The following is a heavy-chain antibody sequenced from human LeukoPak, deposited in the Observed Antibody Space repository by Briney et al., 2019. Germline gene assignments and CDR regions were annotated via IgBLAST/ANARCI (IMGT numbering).Heavy chain of an antibody. V-gene: IGHV4-30-2*01. D-gene: IGHD3-3*01. CDR1: GGSISSGGYY. J-gene: IGHJ4*02. CDR3: ARGGSGFWSGYFFDY. CDR2: IYHSGST. Sequence: SQTLSLTCTVSGGSISSGGYYWSWIRQPPGKGLEWIGYIYHSGSTYYNPSLKSRVTISVDRSKNQFSLKLSSVTAADTAVYYCARGGSGFWSGYFFDYWGQGTLVTVSS.